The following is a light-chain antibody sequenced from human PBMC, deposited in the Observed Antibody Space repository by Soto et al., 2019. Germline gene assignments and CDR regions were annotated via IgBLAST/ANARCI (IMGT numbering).Light chain of an antibody. CDR2: EVS. J-gene: IGLJ2*01. Sequence: QSVLTQPASVSGSPGQSITIPCTGTSSDVGGYNYVSWYQQHPGKAPKLMIYEVSNRPSGVSNRFSGSKSGNTASLTISGLQAEDEADYYCSSYTSSSTLGVVFGGGTKLTVL. V-gene: IGLV2-14*01. CDR1: SSDVGGYNY. CDR3: SSYTSSSTLGVV.